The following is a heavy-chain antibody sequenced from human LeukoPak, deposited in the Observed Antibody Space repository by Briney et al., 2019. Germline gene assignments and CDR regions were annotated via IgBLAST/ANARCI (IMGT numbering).Heavy chain of an antibody. J-gene: IGHJ4*02. CDR2: FDPENGET. CDR1: GHTLTELS. CDR3: AREFSDDYVWGSYRFVDY. V-gene: IGHV1-24*01. Sequence: ASVKVSCKVSGHTLTELSMHWVRQAPGKGLEWMGGFDPENGETIYAQKFQGRVTMTEDTSTDTVYMELSSLRAEDTAVYYCAREFSDDYVWGSYRFVDYWGQGTLVTVSS. D-gene: IGHD3-16*02.